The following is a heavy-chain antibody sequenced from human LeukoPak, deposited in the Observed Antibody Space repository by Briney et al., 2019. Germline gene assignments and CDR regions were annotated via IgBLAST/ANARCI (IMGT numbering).Heavy chain of an antibody. CDR1: GGSISSYY. Sequence: PSETLSLXCTVSGGSISSYYWSWIRQPPGKELEWIGYIYYSGSTNYNPSLKSRVTISVDTSKNQFSLKLSSVTAADTAVYYCARTRFGIVVVDYFDYWGQGTLVTVSS. CDR2: IYYSGST. J-gene: IGHJ4*02. CDR3: ARTRFGIVVVDYFDY. D-gene: IGHD2-2*01. V-gene: IGHV4-59*01.